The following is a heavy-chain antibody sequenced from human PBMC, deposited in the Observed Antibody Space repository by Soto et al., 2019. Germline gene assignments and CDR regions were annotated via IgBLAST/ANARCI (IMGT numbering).Heavy chain of an antibody. D-gene: IGHD1-1*01. CDR1: GFTFSSYA. CDR2: ISYDGSNK. J-gene: IGHJ4*02. V-gene: IGHV3-30-3*01. Sequence: VQLVESGGGVVQPGRSLRLSCAASGFTFSSYAMHWVRQAPGKGLEWVAVISYDGSNKYYADSVKGRFTISRDNSKNTLYLQMNSLRAEDTAVYYCAREAELELDYWGKGTLVTVSS. CDR3: AREAELELDY.